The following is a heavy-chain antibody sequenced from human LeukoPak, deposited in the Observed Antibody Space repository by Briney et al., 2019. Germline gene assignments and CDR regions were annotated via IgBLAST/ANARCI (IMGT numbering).Heavy chain of an antibody. J-gene: IGHJ4*02. D-gene: IGHD3-22*01. CDR3: AKEGSPLATLIVVL. CDR1: GFTFSSYA. Sequence: GGSLRLSCAASGFTFSSYAMSWVRQAPGKGLEWVSTISNSGGSTYYADSVKGRFTISRDNSMNTLYLQMNSLRAEDTALYYCAKEGSPLATLIVVLWGQGNLVTVSS. V-gene: IGHV3-23*01. CDR2: ISNSGGST.